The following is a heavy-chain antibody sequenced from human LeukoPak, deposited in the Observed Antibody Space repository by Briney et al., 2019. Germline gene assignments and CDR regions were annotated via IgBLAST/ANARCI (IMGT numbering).Heavy chain of an antibody. J-gene: IGHJ2*01. CDR1: GFTFRNYA. CDR3: AKTPGEYYYDSSGYLGWYFDL. CDR2: ISESGGDT. V-gene: IGHV3-23*01. D-gene: IGHD3-22*01. Sequence: GGSLRLSCAASGFTFRNYAMSWVRQAPGKGLAWVSAISESGGDTFYTDSVKGRFSISRDNSKNTLYLQMNSLRAEDTAVYYRAKTPGEYYYDSSGYLGWYFDLWGRGTLVTVSS.